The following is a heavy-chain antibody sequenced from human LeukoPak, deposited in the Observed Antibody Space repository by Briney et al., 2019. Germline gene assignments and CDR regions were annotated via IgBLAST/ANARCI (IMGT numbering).Heavy chain of an antibody. V-gene: IGHV1-8*01. CDR2: MNPNSGNT. CDR1: GYTFTSYD. Sequence: ASVTVSCKASGYTFTSYDINWVRQATGQGLEWMGWMNPNSGNTGYPQKFQGRVTITRNTSISTAYMELSSLRSEDTAVYYCARGLREFDPWGQGTLVTVSS. J-gene: IGHJ5*02. CDR3: ARGLREFDP.